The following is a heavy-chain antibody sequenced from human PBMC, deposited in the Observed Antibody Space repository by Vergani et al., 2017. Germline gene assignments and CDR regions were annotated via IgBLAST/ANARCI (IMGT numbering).Heavy chain of an antibody. D-gene: IGHD2-2*01. CDR1: GFSFDDHG. CDR2: ISWNGETK. CDR3: VRGPLPAIPAMFDS. J-gene: IGHJ4*02. V-gene: IGHV3-20*04. Sequence: EVLLAESGGRMVRPGGSLRLSCAASGFSFDDHGMGWVRQVPGKGLEWVSEISWNGETKNYADSVQGRFIISRDNAKNSLYLQMRTLRPEDTAFYYCVRGPLPAIPAMFDSWGQGTLVTVSS.